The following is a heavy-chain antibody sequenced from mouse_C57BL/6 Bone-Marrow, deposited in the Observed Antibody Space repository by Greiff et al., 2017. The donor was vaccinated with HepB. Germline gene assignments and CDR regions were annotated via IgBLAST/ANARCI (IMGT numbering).Heavy chain of an antibody. V-gene: IGHV10-3*01. CDR3: VRGNDGTPWFAY. D-gene: IGHD1-1*01. CDR1: GFTFNTYA. Sequence: EVQRVESGGGLVQPKGSLKLSCAASGFTFNTYAMHWVRQAPGKGLEWVARIRSKSSNYATYYADSVKDRFTIFRDDSQSMLYLQMNNLKTEDTAMYYCVRGNDGTPWFAYWGQGTLVTVSA. CDR2: IRSKSSNYAT. J-gene: IGHJ3*01.